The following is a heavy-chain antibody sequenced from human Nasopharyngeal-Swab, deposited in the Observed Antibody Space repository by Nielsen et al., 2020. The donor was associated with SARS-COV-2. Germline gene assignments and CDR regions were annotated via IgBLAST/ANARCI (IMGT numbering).Heavy chain of an antibody. J-gene: IGHJ4*02. V-gene: IGHV3-48*02. D-gene: IGHD2-15*01. CDR3: ARAGPYCSGGSCYPD. CDR1: GFTLSSYS. CDR2: ISSSSSTI. Sequence: GESLKISCAASGFTLSSYSMNWVRQAPGKGLEWVSYISSSSSTIYYADSVKGQFTISRDNAKNSLYLQMNSLRDEDTAVYYCARAGPYCSGGSCYPDWGQGTLVTVSS.